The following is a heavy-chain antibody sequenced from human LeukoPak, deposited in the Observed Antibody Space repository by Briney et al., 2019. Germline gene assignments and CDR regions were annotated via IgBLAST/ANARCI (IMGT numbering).Heavy chain of an antibody. Sequence: GGSLRLSCAASGFTFSNYWMSWVRQAPGKGLEWVANIKQDGSEKYSVDSVKGRFTISRDNAKNSLYLQMNSLRAEDTAVYYCAELGITMIGGVWGKGTTVTISS. CDR1: GFTFSNYW. D-gene: IGHD3-10*02. CDR2: IKQDGSEK. V-gene: IGHV3-7*01. J-gene: IGHJ6*04. CDR3: AELGITMIGGV.